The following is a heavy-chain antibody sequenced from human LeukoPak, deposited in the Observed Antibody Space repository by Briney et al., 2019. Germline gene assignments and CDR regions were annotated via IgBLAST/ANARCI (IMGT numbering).Heavy chain of an antibody. Sequence: ASVKVSCKASGYTFTSYYMHWVRQAPGQGLEWMGIINPSGGSTSYAQKFQGRVTMTRDTSISTAHMELSRLRSDDTAVYYCARDVGDGYNNNVDYWGQGTLVTVSS. D-gene: IGHD5-24*01. V-gene: IGHV1-46*01. CDR2: INPSGGST. CDR3: ARDVGDGYNNNVDY. CDR1: GYTFTSYY. J-gene: IGHJ4*02.